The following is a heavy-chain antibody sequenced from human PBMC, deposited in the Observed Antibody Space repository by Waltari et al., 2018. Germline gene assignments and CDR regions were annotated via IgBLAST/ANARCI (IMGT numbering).Heavy chain of an antibody. CDR2: ISGSGGTT. Sequence: EVQLLESGGGLVQPGGSLSLSCAASGLIFTTYAMGWVRQAPGKGLEWVSGISGSGGTTYYAASVKGRLTISRDNSNDTVYLQMNSLTAEDTAVYYCAKTQDFDFWSGSYFDHWGQGALVNVFS. CDR3: AKTQDFDFWSGSYFDH. CDR1: GLIFTTYA. J-gene: IGHJ4*02. V-gene: IGHV3-23*01. D-gene: IGHD3-3*01.